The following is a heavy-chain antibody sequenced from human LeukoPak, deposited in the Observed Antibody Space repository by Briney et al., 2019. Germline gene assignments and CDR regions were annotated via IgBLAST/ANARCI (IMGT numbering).Heavy chain of an antibody. V-gene: IGHV3-30*02. CDR3: ANGKGELLGLFDY. Sequence: GGSLRLSCVASGFTFSSNGMHWVRQAPGKGLEWVTFIQYDGSNKYYADSVKGRFTISRDNSKNTLYLQMNSLRAEDTAVYYCANGKGELLGLFDYWGQGTLVTVSS. D-gene: IGHD1-26*01. CDR1: GFTFSSNG. J-gene: IGHJ4*02. CDR2: IQYDGSNK.